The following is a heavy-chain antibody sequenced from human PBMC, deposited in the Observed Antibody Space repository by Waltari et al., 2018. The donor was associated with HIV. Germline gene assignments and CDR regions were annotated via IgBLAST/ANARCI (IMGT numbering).Heavy chain of an antibody. CDR2: INNDGST. CDR3: ARDPFTTYRAFDY. D-gene: IGHD2-2*01. Sequence: EVQLVESGGGLVQPGGSLRLSCAASGFTFSSYWMHWVRQAPGKGLVWVSRINNDGSTSYADSVKGRFTISRDNAKNTLYLQMNSLRAEDTAVYYCARDPFTTYRAFDYWGQGTLVTVSS. V-gene: IGHV3-74*01. CDR1: GFTFSSYW. J-gene: IGHJ4*02.